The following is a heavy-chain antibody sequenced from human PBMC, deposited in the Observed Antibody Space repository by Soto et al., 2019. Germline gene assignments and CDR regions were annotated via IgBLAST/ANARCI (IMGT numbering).Heavy chain of an antibody. Sequence: WGSLRLYCAASGFTFSSYAMSWVRQAPGKGLEWVSAISGSGGSTYYADSVKGRFTISRDNSKNTLYLQMNSLRAEDTAVYYCAKTALWPHYYYYGMDVWGQGTTVTVSS. CDR3: AKTALWPHYYYYGMDV. CDR1: GFTFSSYA. V-gene: IGHV3-23*01. CDR2: ISGSGGST. J-gene: IGHJ6*02. D-gene: IGHD2-21*01.